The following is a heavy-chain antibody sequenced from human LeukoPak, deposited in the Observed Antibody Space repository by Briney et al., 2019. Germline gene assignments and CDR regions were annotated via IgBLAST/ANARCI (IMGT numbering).Heavy chain of an antibody. Sequence: ASVKVSCKASGGTFSSYAISWVRQAPGQGLEWMGGVIPIFGTANYAQKFQGRVTITADESTSTAYMELSSLRSEDTAVYYCARASDDYGDYSYFDYWGQGTLVTVSS. CDR2: VIPIFGTA. V-gene: IGHV1-69*13. D-gene: IGHD4-17*01. CDR1: GGTFSSYA. CDR3: ARASDDYGDYSYFDY. J-gene: IGHJ4*02.